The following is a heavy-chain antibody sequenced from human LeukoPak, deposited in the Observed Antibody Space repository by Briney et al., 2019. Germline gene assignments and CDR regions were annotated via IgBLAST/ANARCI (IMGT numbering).Heavy chain of an antibody. CDR2: LWSDGSNT. Sequence: GGSLRLSCAASGFNFGRYGLHWVRQAPGKSLEWVAFLWSDGSNTNYADSVRGRFTISRDISKNSLYLQMNSLRAEDTAVYYCARDGPHYDLDVWGQGTTVTVSS. CDR1: GFNFGRYG. D-gene: IGHD3-3*01. J-gene: IGHJ6*02. V-gene: IGHV3-33*01. CDR3: ARDGPHYDLDV.